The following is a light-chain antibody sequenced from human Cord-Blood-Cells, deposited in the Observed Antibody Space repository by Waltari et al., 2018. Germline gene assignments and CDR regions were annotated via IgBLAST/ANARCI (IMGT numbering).Light chain of an antibody. CDR2: EDN. V-gene: IGLV6-57*02. J-gene: IGLJ2*01. CDR1: SGSLASNY. Sequence: FMLTQPHSVSESPGKTVTISCTGSSGSLASNYVQWYQQRPGSAPTTVIYEDNQRPSGVPDRFSGSIDSSSNSASLTISGLKTEDEADYYCQSYDSSNHVVFGGGTKLTVL. CDR3: QSYDSSNHVV.